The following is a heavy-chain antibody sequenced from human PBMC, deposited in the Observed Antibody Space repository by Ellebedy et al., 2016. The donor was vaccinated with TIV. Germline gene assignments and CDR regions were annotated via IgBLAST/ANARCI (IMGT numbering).Heavy chain of an antibody. CDR1: GGSISGYY. CDR2: IFYSGIT. V-gene: IGHV4-59*01. CDR3: ARFRSGIVVVPAHYGMDV. J-gene: IGHJ6*02. D-gene: IGHD2-2*01. Sequence: SETLSLTXTVSGGSISGYYWSWVRQPPGKGLEWIGNIFYSGITNYNSSLKSRVTISVDTSKNQFSLKLNSVTAADTAVYYCARFRSGIVVVPAHYGMDVWGQGTTVTVSS.